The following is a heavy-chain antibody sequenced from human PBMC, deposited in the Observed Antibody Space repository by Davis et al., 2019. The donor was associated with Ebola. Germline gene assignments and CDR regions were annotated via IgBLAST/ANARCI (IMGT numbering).Heavy chain of an antibody. V-gene: IGHV3-30-3*01. CDR3: ARDASRWELLLGVDY. J-gene: IGHJ4*02. CDR1: GFTFSSYW. Sequence: GGSLRLSCAASGFTFSSYWMSWVRQAPGKGLEWVAVISYDGSNKYYADSVKGRFTISRDNSKNTLYLQMNSLRAEDTAVYYCARDASRWELLLGVDYWGQGTLVTVSS. D-gene: IGHD1-26*01. CDR2: ISYDGSNK.